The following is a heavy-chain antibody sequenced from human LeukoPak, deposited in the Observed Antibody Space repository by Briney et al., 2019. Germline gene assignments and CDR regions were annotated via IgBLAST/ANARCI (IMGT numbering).Heavy chain of an antibody. Sequence: GGSLRLSCAASGLTFSSYWMTWVRQAPRKGLEWVANIKQDGSEKYYVDSVKGRFTISRDNAKNSLYLQMNSLRAEDTAVYYCARLKQQLVRLLSRDTTYYYYYYMDVWGKGTTVTVSS. CDR2: IKQDGSEK. V-gene: IGHV3-7*01. CDR1: GLTFSSYW. J-gene: IGHJ6*03. CDR3: ARLKQQLVRLLSRDTTYYYYYYMDV. D-gene: IGHD6-13*01.